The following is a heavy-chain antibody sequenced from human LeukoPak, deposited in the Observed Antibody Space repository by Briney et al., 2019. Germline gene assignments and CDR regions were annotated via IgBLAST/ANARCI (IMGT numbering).Heavy chain of an antibody. CDR3: ARKDPFTTLGLVTPFDY. D-gene: IGHD3-3*01. Sequence: GGSLRLSCAASGFTFSNYSMNWVRQAPGKGLEWVSSISTSSRYIFYADSVKGRFTISRDNAKNSLYLQMNSLRAEDTAIYYCARKDPFTTLGLVTPFDYWGQGTLVTVSS. V-gene: IGHV3-21*01. J-gene: IGHJ4*02. CDR1: GFTFSNYS. CDR2: ISTSSRYI.